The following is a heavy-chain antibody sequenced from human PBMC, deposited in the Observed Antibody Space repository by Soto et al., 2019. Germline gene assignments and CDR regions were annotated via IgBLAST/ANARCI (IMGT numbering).Heavy chain of an antibody. Sequence: EVQLVESGGGLVKPGGSLRLSCAASGFTFSNGWLSWVRQAPGKGLEWGGRIKSKTVGGTSDYAAHVKGRFTISRDDSINTLYLQMNSLKTLDTAVYYCTTAGEEVLVWFCYYYMDVWGKGTTVTVSS. CDR2: IKSKTVGGTS. J-gene: IGHJ6*03. CDR3: TTAGEEVLVWFCYYYMDV. CDR1: GFTFSNGW. V-gene: IGHV3-15*01. D-gene: IGHD3-3*01.